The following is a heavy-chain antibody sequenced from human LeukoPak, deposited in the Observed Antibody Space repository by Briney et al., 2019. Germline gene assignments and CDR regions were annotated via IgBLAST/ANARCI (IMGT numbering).Heavy chain of an antibody. D-gene: IGHD6-13*01. Sequence: GGSLRLSCAASGFTFSDYYMNWIRQAPGKGLEWVSYISSGGNTSYYADSVKGRFTISRDNAKNSLYLQMNSLRAEDTAVYYCARGSISVAAAGRIDYWGQGTLVTVSS. J-gene: IGHJ4*02. CDR3: ARGSISVAAAGRIDY. CDR1: GFTFSDYY. V-gene: IGHV3-11*01. CDR2: ISSGGNTS.